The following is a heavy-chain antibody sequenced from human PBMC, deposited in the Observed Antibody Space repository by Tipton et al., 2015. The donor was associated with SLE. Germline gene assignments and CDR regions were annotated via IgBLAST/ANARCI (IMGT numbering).Heavy chain of an antibody. D-gene: IGHD1-26*01. CDR2: INHSGST. CDR3: ARGGGWELWYFDY. J-gene: IGHJ4*02. V-gene: IGHV4-34*01. CDR1: GGSISSYY. Sequence: TLSLTCTVSGGSISSYYWSWIRQPPGKGLEWIGEINHSGSTNYNPSLKSRVTISVDTSKNQFSLKLSSVTAAGTAVYYCARGGGWELWYFDYWGQGTLVTVSS.